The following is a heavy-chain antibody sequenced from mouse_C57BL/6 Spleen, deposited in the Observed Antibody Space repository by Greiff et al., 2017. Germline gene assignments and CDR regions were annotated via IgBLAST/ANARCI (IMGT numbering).Heavy chain of an antibody. J-gene: IGHJ3*01. CDR2: LSYSGST. Sequence: EVKLMESGPGLVKPSQSLSLTCTVTGYSITSGYDWHWIRHFPGNKLEWMGYLSYSGSTNYNPSLQSRNSLTHDTSKNHFFLKLNSVATEDTATYYCARGSPYFYGSSPWFAYWGQGTLVTVSA. V-gene: IGHV3-1*01. CDR3: ARGSPYFYGSSPWFAY. CDR1: GYSITSGYD. D-gene: IGHD1-1*01.